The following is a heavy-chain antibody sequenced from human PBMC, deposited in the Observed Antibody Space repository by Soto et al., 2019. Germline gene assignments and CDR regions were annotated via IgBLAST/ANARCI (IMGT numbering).Heavy chain of an antibody. Sequence: EVQVVESGGGLVQPGGSLKLSCAASGFTFSAFWMNWVRQAPGKGLEWVANINRDGSEKYYVDSVKGRFTISRDSAKNILYLEMNSLRAEDTALYYCAAGFPPDYWGQGTLVTVSS. CDR1: GFTFSAFW. D-gene: IGHD3-10*01. J-gene: IGHJ4*02. CDR3: AAGFPPDY. V-gene: IGHV3-7*01. CDR2: INRDGSEK.